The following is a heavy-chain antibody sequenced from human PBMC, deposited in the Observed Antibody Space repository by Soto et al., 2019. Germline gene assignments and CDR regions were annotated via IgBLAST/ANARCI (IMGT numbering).Heavy chain of an antibody. CDR1: GVAFNNYA. Sequence: QVQLLQSGAEVKKPGSSVKVSCKVSGVAFNNYALNWVRHGPGQGLEWLGGIIPIHNTSNYSLKLLVRVTVTVDSSSTTVYMELNSLPSEDTSPSDCASLSNRMPLYYDGLDVWGEGNTVTVSS. V-gene: IGHV1-69*06. CDR2: IIPIHNTS. D-gene: IGHD3-10*01. CDR3: ASLSNRMPLYYDGLDV. J-gene: IGHJ6*04.